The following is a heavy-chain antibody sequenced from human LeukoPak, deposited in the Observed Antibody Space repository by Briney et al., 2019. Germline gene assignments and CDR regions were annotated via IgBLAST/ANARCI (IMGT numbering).Heavy chain of an antibody. J-gene: IGHJ6*02. Sequence: ASVKVSCKASGHTFTSYGISWVRQAPGQGLEWMGWISAYNGNTNYAQKLQGRVTMTRNTSISTAYMELSSLRSEDTAVYYCARDRELRYFDWLYYYYGMDVWGQGTTVTVSS. CDR1: GHTFTSYG. CDR2: ISAYNGNT. CDR3: ARDRELRYFDWLYYYYGMDV. D-gene: IGHD3-9*01. V-gene: IGHV1-18*01.